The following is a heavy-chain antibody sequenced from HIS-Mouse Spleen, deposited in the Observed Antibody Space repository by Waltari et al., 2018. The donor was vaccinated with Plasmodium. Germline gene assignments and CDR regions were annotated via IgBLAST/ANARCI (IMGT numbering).Heavy chain of an antibody. D-gene: IGHD3-9*01. CDR3: AREDILTGYYNDYWYFDL. CDR1: GFTFSYCL. Sequence: EVQLVESGGGLVKPGGSLRLSCAASGFTFSYCLMNCVRQAPGKGLEWVSSISSSSSYIYYADSVKGRFTISRDNAKNSLYLQMNSLRAEDTAVYYCAREDILTGYYNDYWYFDLWGRGSLVTVSS. J-gene: IGHJ2*01. V-gene: IGHV3-21*01. CDR2: ISSSSSYI.